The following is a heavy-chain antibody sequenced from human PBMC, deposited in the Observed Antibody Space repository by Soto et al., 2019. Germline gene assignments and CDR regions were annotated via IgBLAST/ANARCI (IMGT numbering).Heavy chain of an antibody. CDR3: ARENFTADQFDSTGYWPFHR. CDR2: IVPKFSTA. V-gene: IGHV1-69*06. Sequence: QVQLVQSAPEVKKPGSSVKVSCKASGGSFSDYAISWVRQAPGQGLEWMGGIVPKFSTANYAQKFQGRVTITADRSTTTVYLGLGSLTSDDTAVYFCARENFTADQFDSTGYWPFHRWGQCTLVSV. D-gene: IGHD3-22*01. CDR1: GGSFSDYA. J-gene: IGHJ1*01.